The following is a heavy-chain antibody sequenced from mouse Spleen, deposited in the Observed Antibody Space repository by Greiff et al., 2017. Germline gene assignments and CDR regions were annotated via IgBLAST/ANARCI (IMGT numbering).Heavy chain of an antibody. CDR1: GYTFTSYW. D-gene: IGHD3-3*01. J-gene: IGHJ3*01. CDR2: INPSSGYT. V-gene: IGHV1-7*01. Sequence: QVHVKQSGAELAKPGASVKLSCKASGYTFTSYWMHWVKQRPGQGLEWIGYINPSSGYTKYNQKFKDKATLTADKSSSTAYMQLSSLTYEDSAVYYCARRRALDENEGFAYWGQGTLVTVSA. CDR3: ARRRALDENEGFAY.